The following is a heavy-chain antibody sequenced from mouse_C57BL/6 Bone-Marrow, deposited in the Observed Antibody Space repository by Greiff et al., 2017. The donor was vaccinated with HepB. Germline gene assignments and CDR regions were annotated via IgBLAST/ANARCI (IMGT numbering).Heavy chain of an antibody. CDR1: GYTFTSYW. D-gene: IGHD1-1*01. Sequence: VKLQQPGAELVKPGASVKLSCKASGYTFTSYWMHWVKQRPGQGLEWIGMIHPNSGSTNYNEKFKSKATLTVDKSSSTAYMQLSSLTSEDSAVYYCARYPLCYYGSSYWGQGTTLTVSS. CDR2: IHPNSGST. CDR3: ARYPLCYYGSSY. V-gene: IGHV1-64*01. J-gene: IGHJ2*01.